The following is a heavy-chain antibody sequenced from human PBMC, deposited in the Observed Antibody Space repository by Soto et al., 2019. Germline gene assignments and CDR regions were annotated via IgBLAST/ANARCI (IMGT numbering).Heavy chain of an antibody. CDR1: GGSISSGGYY. V-gene: IGHV4-31*03. J-gene: IGHJ5*02. CDR3: ASHTRNQFDP. CDR2: IFYSGST. Sequence: KPSETLSLTCTVSGGSISSGGYYWSWIRHHPGKGLEWIGYIFYSGSTFYSPSLKSRVTISVDTARNQYSLKLSSVTAADTAVYCCASHTRNQFDPWGQGTRVTVSS.